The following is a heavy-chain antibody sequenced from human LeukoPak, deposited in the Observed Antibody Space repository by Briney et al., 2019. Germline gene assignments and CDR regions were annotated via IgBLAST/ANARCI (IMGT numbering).Heavy chain of an antibody. CDR2: IYYSGTT. D-gene: IGHD3-3*01. J-gene: IGHJ4*02. CDR1: GGSISSYY. CDR3: ARDTSGYYGRYEH. Sequence: ASETLSLTCTVSGGSISSYYWSWIRQPPGKGLEWIGYIYYSGTTNYNPSLQSRVTISVDTSKNQLSLKLTSMTAADTAVYYCARDTSGYYGRYEHWGQGTLVTVSS. V-gene: IGHV4-59*01.